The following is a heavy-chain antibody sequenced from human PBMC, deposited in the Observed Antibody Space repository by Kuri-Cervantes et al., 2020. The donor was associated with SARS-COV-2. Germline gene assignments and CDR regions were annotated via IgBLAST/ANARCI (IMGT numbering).Heavy chain of an antibody. D-gene: IGHD3-22*01. CDR2: IRGSGIIT. J-gene: IGHJ3*02. V-gene: IGHV3-23*01. CDR1: GLAFSNYV. Sequence: GESLKISCTASGLAFSNYVMSWVRQSPGKGLEWVSSIRGSGIITYYADSVRGRFSISRDNSKNTMYLHINSLRAEDTAVYYCARSTPFRRLVVISQGGAFDIWGQGTMVTVSS. CDR3: ARSTPFRRLVVISQGGAFDI.